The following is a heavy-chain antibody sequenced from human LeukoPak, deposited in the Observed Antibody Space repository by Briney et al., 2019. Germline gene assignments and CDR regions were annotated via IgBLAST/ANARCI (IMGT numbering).Heavy chain of an antibody. J-gene: IGHJ4*02. CDR1: GAPISSYY. CDR3: AGREF. D-gene: IGHD3-10*01. V-gene: IGHV4-4*07. Sequence: SETLSLTCTVSGAPISSYYWSWIRQSAGKGLEWIGRVYTSGTPNYNPSFRSRLTMSVDTSKNQYSLRLNSVTAADTAVYYCAGREFWGRGTLVTVSS. CDR2: VYTSGTP.